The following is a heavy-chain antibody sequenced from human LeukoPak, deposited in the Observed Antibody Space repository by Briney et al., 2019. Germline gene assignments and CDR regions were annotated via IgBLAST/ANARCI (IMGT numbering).Heavy chain of an antibody. CDR1: GGSINSYY. Sequence: PSETLSLTCTVSGGSINSYYWSWIRQPPGKGLEGLGYIYYSGSTNYNPSLKSRVTISVDTSKNQFSLKLSSVTAADTAVYYCARGGDILTGYYRFDYWGQGTLVTVSS. V-gene: IGHV4-59*08. CDR2: IYYSGST. D-gene: IGHD3-9*01. CDR3: ARGGDILTGYYRFDY. J-gene: IGHJ4*02.